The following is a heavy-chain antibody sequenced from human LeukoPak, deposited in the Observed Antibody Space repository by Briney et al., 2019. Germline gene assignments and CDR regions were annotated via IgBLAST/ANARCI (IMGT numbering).Heavy chain of an antibody. CDR3: ARARATVTTRSGLAY. J-gene: IGHJ4*02. CDR2: ISYDGSNK. Sequence: PGRSLRLSCAASGFTFSSYGMHWVRQAPGKGLEWVAVISYDGSNKYYADSVKGRFTISRDNSKNTLYLQMNSLRAEDTAMYYCARARATVTTRSGLAYWGQGTLVTVSS. CDR1: GFTFSSYG. V-gene: IGHV3-30*03. D-gene: IGHD4-17*01.